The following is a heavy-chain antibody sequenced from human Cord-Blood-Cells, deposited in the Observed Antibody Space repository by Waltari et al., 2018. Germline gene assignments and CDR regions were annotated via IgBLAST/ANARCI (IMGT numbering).Heavy chain of an antibody. Sequence: QVQLQESGPGLVKPSGTLSLTCAVSGGSISSSNWWSWVRQPPGKGLEWIGEIYHSGSTNYNPSLKSRVTRSVDKSKNQFAVELSCVTAAGTAVYYCAGGGPLRGWVSYWGQGTLVTVSS. J-gene: IGHJ4*02. V-gene: IGHV4-4*02. CDR2: IYHSGST. CDR1: GGSISSSNW. D-gene: IGHD6-19*01. CDR3: AGGGPLRGWVSY.